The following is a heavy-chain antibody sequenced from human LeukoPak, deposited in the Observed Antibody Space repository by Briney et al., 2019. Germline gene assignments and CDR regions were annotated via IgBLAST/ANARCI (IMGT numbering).Heavy chain of an antibody. Sequence: ASVKVSCRASGYTFTGYYIHWVRQAPGQGLEWMGRINPNSGGTDYAQKFQGRVTMTRDTSINTAYMELSRLRSDDTAVYYCARDRAMDYWGQGTLVTVSS. V-gene: IGHV1-2*06. CDR1: GYTFTGYY. J-gene: IGHJ4*02. CDR2: INPNSGGT. CDR3: ARDRAMDY.